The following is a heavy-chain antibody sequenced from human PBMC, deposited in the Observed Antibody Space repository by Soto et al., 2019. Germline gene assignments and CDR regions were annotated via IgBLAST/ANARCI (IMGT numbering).Heavy chain of an antibody. CDR2: INHSGST. Sequence: QVQLQQWGAGLLKPSETLSLTCAVYGGSFSGYYWSWIRQPPGKGLAWIGEINHSGSTHYNPSLKSRVTISVDTSKNQYSLKLSTVTAADTAVYYCARVSTPWSRGGWFDPWGQGTLVTVSS. CDR3: ARVSTPWSRGGWFDP. V-gene: IGHV4-34*01. D-gene: IGHD3-10*01. CDR1: GGSFSGYY. J-gene: IGHJ5*02.